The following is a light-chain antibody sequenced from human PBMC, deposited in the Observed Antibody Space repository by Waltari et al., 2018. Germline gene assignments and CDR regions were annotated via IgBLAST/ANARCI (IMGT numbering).Light chain of an antibody. CDR1: SRDVGGYKY. Sequence: QSALTQPPSASGSPGQSVTISCTGTSRDVGGYKYVSGYQQHPGKAPRLIIYEVNRRPSGVPDRFSGSKSGNTASLTVSGLQAEDEADYYCSSYAVSNNLLFGGGTKLTVL. J-gene: IGLJ2*01. CDR3: SSYAVSNNLL. V-gene: IGLV2-8*01. CDR2: EVN.